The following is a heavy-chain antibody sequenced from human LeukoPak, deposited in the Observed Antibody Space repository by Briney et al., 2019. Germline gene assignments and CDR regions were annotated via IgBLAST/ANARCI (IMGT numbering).Heavy chain of an antibody. J-gene: IGHJ4*02. CDR2: ISIVDTTI. CDR1: GFTFSSYS. CDR3: ARGPYPGSMFLDH. D-gene: IGHD3-10*02. V-gene: IGHV3-48*04. Sequence: PGGSLRLSCAASGFTFSSYSMNWVRQAPGTGLEWVSYISIVDTTIYYADSVKGRFTISRDNAERSLYLQMNGLRAEDSAVYYCARGPYPGSMFLDHWGQGTLLTVSS.